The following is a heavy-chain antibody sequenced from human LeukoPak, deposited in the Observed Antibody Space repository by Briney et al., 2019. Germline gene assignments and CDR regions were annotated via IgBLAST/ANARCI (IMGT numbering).Heavy chain of an antibody. Sequence: GGSLRLSCAASGFTVSSNYMSWVRQAPGKGLEWVAVISYDGSNKYYADSVKGRFTISRDNSKNTLYLQMNSLRAEDTAVYYCAKGVSSIAARLDYWGQGTLVTVSS. V-gene: IGHV3-30*18. CDR1: GFTVSSNY. CDR2: ISYDGSNK. D-gene: IGHD6-6*01. J-gene: IGHJ4*02. CDR3: AKGVSSIAARLDY.